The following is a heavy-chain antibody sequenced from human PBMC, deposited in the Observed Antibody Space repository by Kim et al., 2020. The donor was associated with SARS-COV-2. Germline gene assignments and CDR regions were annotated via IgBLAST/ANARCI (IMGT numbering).Heavy chain of an antibody. CDR3: ARDQGTSESYYMDV. CDR2: IWYDGSNK. J-gene: IGHJ6*03. V-gene: IGHV3-33*01. D-gene: IGHD1-7*01. Sequence: GGSLRLSCAASGFTFSSYGMHWVRQAPGKGLEWVAVIWYDGSNKYYADSVKGRFTISRDNSKNTLYLQMNSLRAEDTAVYYCARDQGTSESYYMDVWGKGTTVTVSS. CDR1: GFTFSSYG.